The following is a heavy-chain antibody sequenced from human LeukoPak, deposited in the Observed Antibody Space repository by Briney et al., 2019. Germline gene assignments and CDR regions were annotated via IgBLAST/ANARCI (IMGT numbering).Heavy chain of an antibody. J-gene: IGHJ6*02. CDR3: ARTTYYYDSSGYSERDYYGMDV. CDR2: IYYSGST. Sequence: SETLSLTCTVSGGSISSYYWSWIRQPPGKGLEWIGYIYYSGSTNYNPSLKSRVTISVDTSKNQFSLKLSSVTAADTAVYYCARTTYYYDSSGYSERDYYGMDVWGQGTTVTVSS. V-gene: IGHV4-59*08. CDR1: GGSISSYY. D-gene: IGHD3-22*01.